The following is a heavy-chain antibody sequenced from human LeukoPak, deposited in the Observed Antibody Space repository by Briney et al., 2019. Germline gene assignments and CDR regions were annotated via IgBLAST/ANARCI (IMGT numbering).Heavy chain of an antibody. CDR3: ARCESSWSAAEYFQH. CDR1: GDSISSYY. CDR2: IYYSGST. Sequence: SETLSLTCTVSGDSISSYYWSWIRQSPGKGLEWIGYIYYSGSTNYNPSLKSRVTISVDTSKNQFSLTLTSVTAADTAVYYCARCESSWSAAEYFQHWGQGTLVTVSS. V-gene: IGHV4-59*01. J-gene: IGHJ1*01. D-gene: IGHD6-13*01.